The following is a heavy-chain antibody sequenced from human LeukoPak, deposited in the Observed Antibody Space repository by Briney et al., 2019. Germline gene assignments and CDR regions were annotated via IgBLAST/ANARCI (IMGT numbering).Heavy chain of an antibody. J-gene: IGHJ4*02. CDR3: ITFSMIVVVITD. Sequence: GGSLRLSCAASGFTFSNAWMSWVRQAPGKGLEWVGRIKSKSDGGTTDYAAPVKGRFTISRDDSKNTLYLQMNSLKTEDTAVYYCITFSMIVVVITDWGQGTLVTVSS. V-gene: IGHV3-15*01. CDR1: GFTFSNAW. CDR2: IKSKSDGGTT. D-gene: IGHD3-22*01.